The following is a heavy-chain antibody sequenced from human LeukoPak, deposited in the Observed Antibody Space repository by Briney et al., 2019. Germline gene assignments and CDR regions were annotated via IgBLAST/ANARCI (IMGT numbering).Heavy chain of an antibody. V-gene: IGHV3-21*04. Sequence: PGGSLRLSCAASGFTFSTYSMNWVRQAPGKGLEWVSSIGGRGTSIFYADSVKGRFTISRDNAKNSLYLQMNSLRAEDTALYYCARDRIYSSSWYRPFDYWGQGTLVTVSS. CDR2: IGGRGTSI. CDR1: GFTFSTYS. CDR3: ARDRIYSSSWYRPFDY. J-gene: IGHJ4*02. D-gene: IGHD6-13*01.